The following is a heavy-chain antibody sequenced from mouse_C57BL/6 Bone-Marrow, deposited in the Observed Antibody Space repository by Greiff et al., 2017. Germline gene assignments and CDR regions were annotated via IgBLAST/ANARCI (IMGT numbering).Heavy chain of an antibody. CDR3: AKRTSPFAY. CDR2: ILPGGGST. Sequence: VQGVESGAELMKPGASVKLSCKATGYTFTGYWIDWVKQRPGHGLEWIGEILPGGGSTNYNEKFKGKATFTADTSSNTAYMQLSSLTTEDSAIYYCAKRTSPFAYWGQGTLVTVSA. J-gene: IGHJ3*01. V-gene: IGHV1-9*01. CDR1: GYTFTGYW.